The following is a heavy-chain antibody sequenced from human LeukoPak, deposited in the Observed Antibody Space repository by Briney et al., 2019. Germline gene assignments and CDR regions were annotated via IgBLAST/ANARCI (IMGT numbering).Heavy chain of an antibody. Sequence: PGGSLRLSRAASGFTFSSYSMNWVRQAPGKGLEWVANIKQDGSEKYYVDSVKGRFTISRDNAKNSLYLQMNSLRAEDTAVYYCARVDYGDYPDPWGQGTLVTVSS. J-gene: IGHJ5*02. V-gene: IGHV3-7*01. CDR1: GFTFSSYS. D-gene: IGHD4-17*01. CDR3: ARVDYGDYPDP. CDR2: IKQDGSEK.